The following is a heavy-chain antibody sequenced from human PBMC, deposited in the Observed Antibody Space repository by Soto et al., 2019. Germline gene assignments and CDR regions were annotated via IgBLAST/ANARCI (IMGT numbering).Heavy chain of an antibody. D-gene: IGHD2-15*01. CDR2: IYYSGST. Sequence: SETLSLTCTVSRGSVSSGEYYWSWISQPPGKGLEWIGYIYYSGSTYYNPSLKSRVTISVDTSKNQFSLKLSSVTAADTAVYYCARSGARVVVAARGAFDIWGQGTMVTVSS. CDR3: ARSGARVVVAARGAFDI. J-gene: IGHJ3*02. V-gene: IGHV4-30-4*01. CDR1: RGSVSSGEYY.